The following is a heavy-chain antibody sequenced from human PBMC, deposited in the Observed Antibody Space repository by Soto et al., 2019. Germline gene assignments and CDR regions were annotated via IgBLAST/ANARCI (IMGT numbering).Heavy chain of an antibody. Sequence: SGPTLVNPTQTLTLTCTFSGFSLSTSGVGVGWIRQPPGKALEWLALIYWDDDKRYSPSLKSRLTITKDTSKNQVVLTMTNMDPVDTATYYCAHSSYDYIWGSYRYTGIKPAEYFQHWGQGTLVTVSS. D-gene: IGHD3-16*02. CDR3: AHSSYDYIWGSYRYTGIKPAEYFQH. CDR2: IYWDDDK. V-gene: IGHV2-5*02. J-gene: IGHJ1*01. CDR1: GFSLSTSGVG.